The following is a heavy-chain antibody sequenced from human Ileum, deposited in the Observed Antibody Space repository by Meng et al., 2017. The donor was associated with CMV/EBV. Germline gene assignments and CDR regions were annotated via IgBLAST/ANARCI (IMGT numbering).Heavy chain of an antibody. CDR3: AREGGGEAAALVH. Sequence: EVQVLESGGGLIQPGGSLRLSCAASGFSVSSTFMSWFRQAPGKGLEWVSIIYSGGSTYYADSVKGRFTISRDNSKNTLYLQMNSLRAEDTAVYYCAREGGGEAAALVHWGQVTLVTVSS. J-gene: IGHJ4*02. V-gene: IGHV3-53*01. CDR1: GFSVSSTF. D-gene: IGHD6-13*01. CDR2: IYSGGST.